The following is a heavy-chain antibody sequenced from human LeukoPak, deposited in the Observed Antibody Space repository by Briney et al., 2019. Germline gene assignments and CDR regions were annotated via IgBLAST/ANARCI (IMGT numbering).Heavy chain of an antibody. CDR2: INHSGST. J-gene: IGHJ4*02. CDR1: GGSFSGYY. V-gene: IGHV4-34*01. Sequence: PSETLSLTCAVYGGSFSGYYWSWIRQPPGKGLEWIGEINHSGSTNYNPSLKSRVTTSVDTSKNQFSLKLSSVTAADTAVYYCASYFIAVAPRIDYWGQGTLATVSS. CDR3: ASYFIAVAPRIDY. D-gene: IGHD6-19*01.